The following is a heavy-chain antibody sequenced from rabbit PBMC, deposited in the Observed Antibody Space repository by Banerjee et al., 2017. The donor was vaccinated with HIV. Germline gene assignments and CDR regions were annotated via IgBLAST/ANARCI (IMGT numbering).Heavy chain of an antibody. Sequence: QSLEESGGDLVKPGASLTLTCTASGFSFSSGYYMCWVRQAPGKGLEWIACIYVGSSGSTYYASWAKGRFTISKTSSTTVTLQVTSLTAADTATYFCARDAGYTGYVDYPYPIYFNLWGQGTLVTV. CDR2: IYVGSSGST. J-gene: IGHJ4*01. V-gene: IGHV1S40*01. CDR3: ARDAGYTGYVDYPYPIYFNL. D-gene: IGHD7-1*01. CDR1: GFSFSSGYY.